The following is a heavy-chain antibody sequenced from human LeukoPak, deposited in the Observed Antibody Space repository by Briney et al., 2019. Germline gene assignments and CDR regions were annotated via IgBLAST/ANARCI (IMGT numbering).Heavy chain of an antibody. D-gene: IGHD3-10*01. CDR3: ARDGQSPHYGSGSYYRGFDY. J-gene: IGHJ4*02. V-gene: IGHV1-18*01. CDR2: ISAYNGNT. CDR1: GYTFTSYG. Sequence: ASVKVSCKASGYTFTSYGISWVRQAPGQGLEWMGWISAYNGNTNYAQKLQGRVTMTTDTSTSTAYMELRSLRSDDTAVYYCARDGQSPHYGSGSYYRGFDYWGQGTLVTVSS.